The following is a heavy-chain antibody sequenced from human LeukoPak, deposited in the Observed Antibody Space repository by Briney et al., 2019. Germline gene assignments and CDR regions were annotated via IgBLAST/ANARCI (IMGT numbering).Heavy chain of an antibody. V-gene: IGHV1-69*06. D-gene: IGHD5-12*01. CDR2: IIPIFGTA. CDR3: ARGGSSRGIYYYYYMDV. J-gene: IGHJ6*03. Sequence: SVKVSCKASGGTFSSYAISWVRQAPGQGLEWMGGIIPIFGTANYAQKFQGRVTITADKSTSTAYMELSSLRSEDTAVYYCARGGSSRGIYYYYYMDVWGKGTTVTVSS. CDR1: GGTFSSYA.